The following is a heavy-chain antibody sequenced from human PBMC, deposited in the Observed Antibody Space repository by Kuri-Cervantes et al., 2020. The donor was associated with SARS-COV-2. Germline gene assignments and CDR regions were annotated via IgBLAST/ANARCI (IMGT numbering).Heavy chain of an antibody. J-gene: IGHJ4*02. V-gene: IGHV5-51*01. CDR2: IYPGDSDT. D-gene: IGHD6-19*01. CDR3: ARLRRDVAGYFDF. Sequence: KVSCKASGYSFTNFWIGWVRQMPGQGLEWMGIIYPGDSDTTYSPSFHGQVTISADKSINTAYLQWGSLKASDTAMYYCARLRRDVAGYFDFWGQGTLVTVSS. CDR1: GYSFTNFW.